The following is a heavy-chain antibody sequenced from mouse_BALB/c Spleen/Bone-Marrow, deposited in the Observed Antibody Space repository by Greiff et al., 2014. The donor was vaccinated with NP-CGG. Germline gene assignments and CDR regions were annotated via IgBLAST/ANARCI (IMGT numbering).Heavy chain of an antibody. V-gene: IGHV1-4*01. J-gene: IGHJ3*01. CDR1: GYTFTSYT. CDR2: INPSSGYT. Sequence: QVQLKESGAELTRPGASVKMSCKASGYTFTSYTMHWGKQRPGQGLEWIGYINPSSGYTNYNQKFKDKATLTADKSSSTAYMQLSSLTSEDSAVYYCARWANWDGFAYWGQGTLVTVSA. CDR3: ARWANWDGFAY. D-gene: IGHD4-1*02.